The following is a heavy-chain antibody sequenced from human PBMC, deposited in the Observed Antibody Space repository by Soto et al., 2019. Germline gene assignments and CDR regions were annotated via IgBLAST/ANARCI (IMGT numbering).Heavy chain of an antibody. CDR3: ARDRYGDYVEYFQH. V-gene: IGHV3-33*01. D-gene: IGHD4-17*01. CDR2: IWYDGSNK. Sequence: QVQLVESGGGVVQPGRSLRLSCAASGFTFSSYGMHWVRQAPGKGLEWVAVIWYDGSNKYYADSVKGRFTISRDNSKNPLYLQMNSLRAEDTAVYYCARDRYGDYVEYFQHWGQGTLVTVSS. CDR1: GFTFSSYG. J-gene: IGHJ1*01.